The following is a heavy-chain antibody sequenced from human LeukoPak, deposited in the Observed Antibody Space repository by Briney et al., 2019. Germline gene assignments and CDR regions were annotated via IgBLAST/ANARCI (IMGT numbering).Heavy chain of an antibody. V-gene: IGHV3-53*01. D-gene: IGHD1-26*01. CDR3: ARGGSYLSAFDI. J-gene: IGHJ3*02. CDR1: GFTFSSYS. CDR2: IYSGGST. Sequence: GGSLRLSCAASGFTFSSYSMNWVRQAPGKGLEWVSIIYSGGSTFYADSVKGRFTISRDNSKNTLYLQMNSLRAEDTAVYYCARGGSYLSAFDIWGQGTMVTVSS.